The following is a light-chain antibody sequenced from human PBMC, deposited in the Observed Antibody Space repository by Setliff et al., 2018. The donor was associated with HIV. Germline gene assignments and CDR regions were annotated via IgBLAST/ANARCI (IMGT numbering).Light chain of an antibody. CDR3: CSYAGSNNYV. V-gene: IGLV2-23*02. Sequence: QSVLTQPASVSGSPGQSITISCTGTSSDVGGYNYVSWYQQHPGKAPKLMIYDVSKRPSGVSNRFSGSKSGNTASLTISGLQAEDEADYYCCSYAGSNNYVFGTGTKVTVL. CDR2: DVS. CDR1: SSDVGGYNY. J-gene: IGLJ1*01.